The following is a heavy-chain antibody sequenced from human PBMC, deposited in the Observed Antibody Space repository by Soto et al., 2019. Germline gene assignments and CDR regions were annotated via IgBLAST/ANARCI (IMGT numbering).Heavy chain of an antibody. D-gene: IGHD2-2*01. J-gene: IGHJ4*02. Sequence: EVQLVESGGGLVQPSRSLRLSCAASGFTFDDYAMHWVRQAPGKGLEWVSGISWNSGSIGYADSVKGRFTISRDNAKNSLYLQMNSLRAEDTALYYCAKAGGRFQYQLDNNYYFDYWGQGTLVTVSS. V-gene: IGHV3-9*01. CDR3: AKAGGRFQYQLDNNYYFDY. CDR2: ISWNSGSI. CDR1: GFTFDDYA.